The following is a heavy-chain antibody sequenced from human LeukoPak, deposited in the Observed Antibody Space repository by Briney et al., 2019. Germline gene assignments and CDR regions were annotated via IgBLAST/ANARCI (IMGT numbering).Heavy chain of an antibody. CDR3: ARGVTMVRGGMVYYYYYGVDV. CDR1: GGSISNYY. V-gene: IGHV4-59*01. J-gene: IGHJ6*02. CDR2: VYVSGYT. Sequence: PSETLSLTCTVSGGSISNYYWSWIRQPPGKGLQWIGYVYVSGYTNYNPSLKSRVTISVDTSKNQFSLKLRSVTAADTAVYYCARGVTMVRGGMVYYYYYGVDVWGQGTTVTVSS. D-gene: IGHD3-10*01.